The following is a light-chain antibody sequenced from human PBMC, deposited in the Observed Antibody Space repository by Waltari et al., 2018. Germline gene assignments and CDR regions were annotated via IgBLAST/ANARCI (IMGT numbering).Light chain of an antibody. CDR3: CSFADSSASWV. CDR2: DVH. V-gene: IGLV2-23*02. CDR1: SSDVGSYDL. Sequence: QSALTQPASVSGSPGQSITISCTGTSSDVGSYDLVSWYQQHPGKAPKLMIHDVHQRPSGVSPRFSGSKSGNTASLTISGLQAEDEADYYCCSFADSSASWVFGGGTKLTVL. J-gene: IGLJ3*02.